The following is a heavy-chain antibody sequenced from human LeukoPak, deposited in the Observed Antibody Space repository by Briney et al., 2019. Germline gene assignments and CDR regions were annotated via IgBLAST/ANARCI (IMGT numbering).Heavy chain of an antibody. CDR1: GFTFNTYA. J-gene: IGHJ4*02. D-gene: IGHD3-9*01. CDR3: AKDRARDFDRLYDY. CDR2: ISGYSSNT. Sequence: SGGSLRLSCAASGFTFNTYAMSWVRQAPGKGLEWLSFISGYSSNTYYAESVKGRFTISRDNSKNTVYLLMNSLRAEDTAVYYCAKDRARDFDRLYDYWGQGTLVTVSS. V-gene: IGHV3-23*01.